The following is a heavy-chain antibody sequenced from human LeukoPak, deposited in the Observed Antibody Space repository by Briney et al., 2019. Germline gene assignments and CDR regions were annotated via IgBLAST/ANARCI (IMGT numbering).Heavy chain of an antibody. D-gene: IGHD2-2*02. CDR1: GGSISSSSYY. Sequence: SETLSLTCTVSGGSISSSSYYWGWIRRPPGKGLEWIGSIYYSGSTYYNPSLKSRVTISVDTSKNQFSLKLSSVTAADTAVYYCARGYCSSTSCYMYYYYYYGMDVWGQGTTVTVSS. CDR2: IYYSGST. J-gene: IGHJ6*02. CDR3: ARGYCSSTSCYMYYYYYYGMDV. V-gene: IGHV4-39*01.